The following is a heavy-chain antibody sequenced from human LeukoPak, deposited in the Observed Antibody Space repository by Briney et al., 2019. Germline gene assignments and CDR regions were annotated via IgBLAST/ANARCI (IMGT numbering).Heavy chain of an antibody. J-gene: IGHJ4*02. V-gene: IGHV3-66*01. CDR1: GFTVSSSF. Sequence: GGSLRLSCAASGFTVSSSFMTWVRQAPGKGLEWVSVIYSGGDTYYTDSVKGRFTISRDNSKNSLFLQMNSLRAEDTAVYYCARASDGSGLFDYWGQGTLVTVSS. CDR2: IYSGGDT. D-gene: IGHD3-3*01. CDR3: ARASDGSGLFDY.